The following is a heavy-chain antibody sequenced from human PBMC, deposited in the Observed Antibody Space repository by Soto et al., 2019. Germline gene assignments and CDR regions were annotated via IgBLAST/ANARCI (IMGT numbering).Heavy chain of an antibody. CDR3: ARGSGWYIDYYYTMDV. V-gene: IGHV4-34*01. CDR2: INHSGSA. D-gene: IGHD6-19*01. Sequence: SETLSLTCAVYGGSFSGYYWSWVRQSPGKGLEWIGEINHSGSANYNPSLQSRVALSIDASKSQFSLKLTSVTAADTAVYYCARGSGWYIDYYYTMDVWGQGTTVTVSS. CDR1: GGSFSGYY. J-gene: IGHJ6*02.